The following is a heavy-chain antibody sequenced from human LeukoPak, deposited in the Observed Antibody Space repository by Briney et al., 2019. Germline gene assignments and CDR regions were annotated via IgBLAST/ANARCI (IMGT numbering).Heavy chain of an antibody. D-gene: IGHD3-16*01. CDR2: IRYDGSNK. CDR1: GFTFRTYG. CDR3: AKAGVWGSYLSDY. Sequence: GGSLRLSCAASGFTFRTYGMHWVRQAPGKGLEWVAFIRYDGSNKYYADSVKGRFTISRDNSKNTMYLQMNSLRAEDTAVYYCAKAGVWGSYLSDYWGQGTLVTVSS. V-gene: IGHV3-30*02. J-gene: IGHJ4*02.